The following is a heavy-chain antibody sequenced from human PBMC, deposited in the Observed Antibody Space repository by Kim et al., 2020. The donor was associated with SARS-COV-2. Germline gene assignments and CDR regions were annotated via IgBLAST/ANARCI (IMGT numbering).Heavy chain of an antibody. CDR2: IYYSGIT. CDR3: ARGDCSGGSCYPEYFHP. V-gene: IGHV4-59*01. CDR1: GGSISSYY. D-gene: IGHD2-15*01. J-gene: IGHJ1*01. Sequence: SETLSLTCSVSGGSISSYYWSWIRQPPGKGLEWIGYIYYSGITKYNPSLKSRVTISVDTSKNQFSLKLSSVTAADTAVYYCARGDCSGGSCYPEYFHPWGQGTLVTVSS.